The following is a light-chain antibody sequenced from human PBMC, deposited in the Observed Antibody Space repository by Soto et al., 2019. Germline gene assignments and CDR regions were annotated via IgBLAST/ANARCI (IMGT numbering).Light chain of an antibody. J-gene: IGKJ1*01. Sequence: DIQMLQSPSSLSASVGDRVTITCRASQSISSYLNWYQQKPGKAPKLLIYAASSLQSGVPSRFSGSGSGTDFTLTISSLQPEDFATYYCQQSYTTETFGQGTKVDIK. CDR3: QQSYTTET. CDR1: QSISSY. V-gene: IGKV1-39*01. CDR2: AAS.